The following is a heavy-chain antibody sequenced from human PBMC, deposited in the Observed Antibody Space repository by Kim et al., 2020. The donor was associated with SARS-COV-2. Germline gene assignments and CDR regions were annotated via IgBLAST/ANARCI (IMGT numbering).Heavy chain of an antibody. CDR3: ANRYKSTWYYFDF. J-gene: IGHJ4*02. V-gene: IGHV1-2*02. CDR1: GYTFTEYY. CDR2: INPNNGNT. D-gene: IGHD6-13*01. Sequence: ASVKVSCKASGYTFTEYYLHWVRQAPGQGLEWMGWINPNNGNTNCAQRFQGRITMSRDTSISIVYMELSSLRFDDTAVYYCANRYKSTWYYFDFWGQGTLVTVSS.